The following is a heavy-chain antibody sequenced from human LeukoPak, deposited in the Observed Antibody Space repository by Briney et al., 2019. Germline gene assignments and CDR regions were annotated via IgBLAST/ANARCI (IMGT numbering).Heavy chain of an antibody. CDR3: ARDKDGSLDY. CDR1: GFTFRSHW. CDR2: IKQGGNDK. Sequence: PGGSLRLSCAASGFTFRSHWMTWVRQAPGKGLEWVANIKQGGNDKYYVDSIKGRFTISRDNARNSLYLQMNSLRAEDTAVYYCARDKDGSLDYWGQGTLVTVSS. J-gene: IGHJ4*02. D-gene: IGHD6-25*01. V-gene: IGHV3-7*03.